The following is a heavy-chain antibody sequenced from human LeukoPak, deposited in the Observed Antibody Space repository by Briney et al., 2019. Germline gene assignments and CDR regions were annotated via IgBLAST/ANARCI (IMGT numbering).Heavy chain of an antibody. V-gene: IGHV1-8*01. CDR3: ARRKIAAAGISDY. CDR1: GYTFTSYD. Sequence: GASVKVSCKASGYTFTSYDINWVRQATGQGLEWMGWMNPNSGNTGYAQKFQGRVTMTRNTSISTAYMGLSSLRSEDTAVYYCARRKIAAAGISDYWGQGTLVTVSS. J-gene: IGHJ4*02. CDR2: MNPNSGNT. D-gene: IGHD6-13*01.